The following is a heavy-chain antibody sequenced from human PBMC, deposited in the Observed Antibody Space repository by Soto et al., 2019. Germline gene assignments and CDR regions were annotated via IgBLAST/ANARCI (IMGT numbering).Heavy chain of an antibody. Sequence: SQTLSLTCAISGDSVSSNSAAWNWIRQSPSRGLEWLGRTYYRSKWYDDYAVSVKSRITINPDTSKNQFSLQLNSVTPESTAVYYCARDRGLSGIAAAGTFHGMDVWGQGTTVTVSS. CDR3: ARDRGLSGIAAAGTFHGMDV. CDR2: TYYRSKWYD. CDR1: GDSVSSNSAA. J-gene: IGHJ6*02. D-gene: IGHD6-13*01. V-gene: IGHV6-1*01.